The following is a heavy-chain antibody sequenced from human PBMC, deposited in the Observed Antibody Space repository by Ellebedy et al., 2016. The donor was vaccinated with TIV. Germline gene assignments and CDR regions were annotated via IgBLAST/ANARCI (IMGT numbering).Heavy chain of an antibody. V-gene: IGHV1-24*01. J-gene: IGHJ3*02. CDR2: FDPQDGET. CDR3: ATEYIVATIPVDAFDI. D-gene: IGHD5-12*01. Sequence: ASVKVSCKVSGYTLTELSMHWVRQAPGKGLEWMGGFDPQDGETIYAQKFQGRVTMTEDTSTDTAYMELSSLRSEDTAVYYCATEYIVATIPVDAFDIWGQGTMVTVSS. CDR1: GYTLTELS.